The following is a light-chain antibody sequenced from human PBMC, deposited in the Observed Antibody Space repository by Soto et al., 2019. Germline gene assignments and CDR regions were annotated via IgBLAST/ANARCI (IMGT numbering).Light chain of an antibody. V-gene: IGKV1-5*01. J-gene: IGKJ2*01. CDR2: DAS. CDR3: QHYDTFPYT. CDR1: QSVSGW. Sequence: DIQMTQSPSTLSASVGDTVTVTCRASQSVSGWLGWYQQKPGEAPKLLIYDASALPRGVPSRFSGSGSGTKFSLTIASLPPDDFATYYCQHYDTFPYTFGQGTKLEIK.